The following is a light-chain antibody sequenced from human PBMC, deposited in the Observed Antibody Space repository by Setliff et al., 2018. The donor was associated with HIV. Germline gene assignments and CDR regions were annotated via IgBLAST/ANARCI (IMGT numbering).Light chain of an antibody. CDR1: SSDVGGYNY. CDR2: EVS. V-gene: IGLV2-14*01. Sequence: QSALTQPASASGSPGQSITISCTGTSSDVGGYNYVSWYQQHPGNAPKLMIFEVSNRPSGVSNRFSGSKSGNTASLTISGLQAEDEADYYCSSYTSSSLYVFGTGTKVTVL. J-gene: IGLJ1*01. CDR3: SSYTSSSLYV.